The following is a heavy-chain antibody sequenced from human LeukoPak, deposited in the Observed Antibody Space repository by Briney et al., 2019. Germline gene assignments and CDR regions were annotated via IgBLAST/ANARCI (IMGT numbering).Heavy chain of an antibody. CDR1: GFTFSNYW. D-gene: IGHD2-2*03. CDR3: ARDDRYGYYDY. J-gene: IGHJ4*02. V-gene: IGHV3-7*01. Sequence: GGSLRLSCATSGFTFSNYWVTWLRQAPGKGLEWVANIKQDGSEMHYADAVMGRFTISRDNAKASLLLQVNSLRAEDTAVYYCARDDRYGYYDYWGQGTLVTVSS. CDR2: IKQDGSEM.